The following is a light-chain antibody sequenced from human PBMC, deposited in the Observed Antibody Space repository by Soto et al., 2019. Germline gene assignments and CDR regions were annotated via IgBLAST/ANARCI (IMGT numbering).Light chain of an antibody. V-gene: IGKV3-20*01. CDR2: GAS. J-gene: IGKJ3*01. CDR1: QSVSSSY. CDR3: QQYGSSPFT. Sequence: ELVLTQSPGTLSLSPGDRATLSCRASQSVSSSYLAWYQQKPGQAPRLLIYGASSRATGIPDRFSGSGSGTDFNLTISRLEPEDFAVYYCQQYGSSPFTFGPGNKVDIK.